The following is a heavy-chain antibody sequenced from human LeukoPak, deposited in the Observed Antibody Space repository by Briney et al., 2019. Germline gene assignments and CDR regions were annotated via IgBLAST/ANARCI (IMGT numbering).Heavy chain of an antibody. Sequence: ASVKASCKASGYTFTSYDINWVRQATGQGLEWMGWMNPNSGNTGYAQKFQGRVTITRNTSISTAYMELSSLRSEDTAVYYCARLASINWFDPWGQGTLVTVSS. D-gene: IGHD6-6*01. J-gene: IGHJ5*02. CDR3: ARLASINWFDP. CDR1: GYTFTSYD. V-gene: IGHV1-8*03. CDR2: MNPNSGNT.